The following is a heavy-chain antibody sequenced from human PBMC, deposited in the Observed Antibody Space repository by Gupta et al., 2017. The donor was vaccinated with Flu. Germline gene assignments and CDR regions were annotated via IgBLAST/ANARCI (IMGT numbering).Heavy chain of an antibody. V-gene: IGHV1-3*04. D-gene: IGHD2-2*01. J-gene: IGHJ3*02. CDR2: INTDNGNT. Sequence: QAPGQRLEWMGWINTDNGNTKYSQKFEGRVTITRDTPASTVFLELSSLRSEDTAVYYCARHLSSTSWDDVFDIWGQGTMVTVSS. CDR3: ARHLSSTSWDDVFDI.